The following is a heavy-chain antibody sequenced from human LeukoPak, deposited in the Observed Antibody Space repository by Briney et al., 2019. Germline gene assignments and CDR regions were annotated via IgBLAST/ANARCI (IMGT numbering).Heavy chain of an antibody. CDR3: ARTISSSGWSDWFDP. CDR1: GGSISSSSYY. V-gene: IGHV4-39*01. D-gene: IGHD6-19*01. Sequence: SETLSLTCTVSGGSISSSSYYWGWIRQPPGKGLEWIGSIYYSGSTYYNPSLKSRVTISVDTSKNQFSLKLSSVTAADTTVYYCARTISSSGWSDWFDPWGQGTLVTVSS. J-gene: IGHJ5*02. CDR2: IYYSGST.